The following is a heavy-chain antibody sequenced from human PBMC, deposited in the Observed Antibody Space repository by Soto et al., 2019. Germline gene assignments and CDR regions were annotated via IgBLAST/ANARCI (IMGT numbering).Heavy chain of an antibody. CDR2: IYSGDNT. J-gene: IGHJ6*03. Sequence: EVQLVESGGGLVQPGGSLRLSCAASGFSVSRNYMSWVRQAPGKGLEWVSVIYSGDNTFYADSVKGRFTISRHNSKNTLYLQMNSLIAEDTAVYYCAIDGRVGRGGNSYYMDAWGKGTTVTVSS. CDR1: GFSVSRNY. CDR3: AIDGRVGRGGNSYYMDA. V-gene: IGHV3-53*04. D-gene: IGHD1-1*01.